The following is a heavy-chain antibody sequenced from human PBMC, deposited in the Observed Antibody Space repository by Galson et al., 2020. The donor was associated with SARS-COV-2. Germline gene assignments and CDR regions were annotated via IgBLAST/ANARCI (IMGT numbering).Heavy chain of an antibody. J-gene: IGHJ4*02. CDR2: IDPVSGGA. D-gene: IGHD3-3*01. CDR1: GYTFTDYS. Sequence: ASVKVSCKASGYTFTDYSMHWVRQAPGQGLEWMGWIDPVSGGANYAQKFQGWVTMTRDTSISTAYMELGSLKYDDTAVYYCAKVRYDFWSGVFGVSPDYFDLGGQGTPVTVSS. V-gene: IGHV1-2*04. CDR3: AKVRYDFWSGVFGVSPDYFDL.